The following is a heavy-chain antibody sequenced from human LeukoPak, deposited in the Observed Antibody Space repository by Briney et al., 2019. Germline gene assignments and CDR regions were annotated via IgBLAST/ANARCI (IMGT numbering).Heavy chain of an antibody. V-gene: IGHV3-21*01. CDR1: GFTFSSYS. J-gene: IGHJ6*02. Sequence: GGSLRLSCAASGFTFSSYSMNWVRQAPGKGLEWVSSISSSSSYIYYADSVKGRFTISRDNAMNSLYLQMNSLRAEDTAVYYCATDRLQNSYYYYYYGMDVWGQGTTVTVSS. CDR2: ISSSSSYI. CDR3: ATDRLQNSYYYYYYGMDV. D-gene: IGHD4-11*01.